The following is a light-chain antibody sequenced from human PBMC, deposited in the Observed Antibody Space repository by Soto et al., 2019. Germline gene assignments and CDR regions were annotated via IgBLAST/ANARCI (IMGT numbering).Light chain of an antibody. J-gene: IGKJ5*01. CDR1: QSVSSN. V-gene: IGKV3-11*01. Sequence: IVMTQSPATLSVSPGERATLSCMSSQSVSSNLAWYQQKPGQAPRLLIYDASYRATDIPPRFSGSGSGTDFTRTISSLEPEEFAVYYCQQRRSWPPTITLGQGTRLEIK. CDR3: QQRRSWPPTIT. CDR2: DAS.